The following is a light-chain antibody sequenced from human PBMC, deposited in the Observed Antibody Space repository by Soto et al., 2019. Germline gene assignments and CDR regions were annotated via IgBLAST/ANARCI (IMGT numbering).Light chain of an antibody. CDR1: KSISSNF. J-gene: IGKJ1*01. CDR2: DTS. Sequence: EIVLTQSPGSLSLSPGERATLSCRASKSISSNFLAWYQRRPGQAPRLLIYDTSTRATGIPDRFSGSGSGTDFTLTISRLEPEDSAVYYCQQYGFSSPWTFGQGTKVEIK. V-gene: IGKV3-20*01. CDR3: QQYGFSSPWT.